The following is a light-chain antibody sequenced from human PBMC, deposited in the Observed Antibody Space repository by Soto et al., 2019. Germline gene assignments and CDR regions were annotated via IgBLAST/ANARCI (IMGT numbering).Light chain of an antibody. Sequence: DIVMTQSPDSLAVSLGERATINCKSSQSVLYSSNKKNNLAWYQQKPGQSPKLLIYWASTRESGVPDRFSGSGSGTDFTLTISSLQAEDVAVYYCQQYYSTPWTFGQGTKVELK. J-gene: IGKJ1*01. CDR3: QQYYSTPWT. V-gene: IGKV4-1*01. CDR2: WAS. CDR1: QSVLYSSNKKNN.